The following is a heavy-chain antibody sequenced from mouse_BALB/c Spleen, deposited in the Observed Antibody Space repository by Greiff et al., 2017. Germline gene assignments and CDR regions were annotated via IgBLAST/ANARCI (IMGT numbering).Heavy chain of an antibody. D-gene: IGHD1-2*01. Sequence: EVQVVESGGGLVQPGGSLKLSCAASGFTFSSYTMSWVRQTPEKRLEWVAYISNGGGSTYYPDTVKGRFTISRDNAKNTLYLQMSSLKSEDTAMYYCARGLLRLYYFDYWGQGTTLTVSS. CDR2: ISNGGGST. V-gene: IGHV5-12-2*01. J-gene: IGHJ2*01. CDR3: ARGLLRLYYFDY. CDR1: GFTFSSYT.